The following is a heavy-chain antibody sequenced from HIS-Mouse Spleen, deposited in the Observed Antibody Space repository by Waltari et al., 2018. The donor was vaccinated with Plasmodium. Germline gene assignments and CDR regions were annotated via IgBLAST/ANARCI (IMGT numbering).Heavy chain of an antibody. Sequence: QVQLQQWAAGLLKPSETLSLTCAVYGGCFSGSYRSWIRQPPGKGLEWIGEINHSGSTNYNPSLKSRVTISVDTSKNQFSLKLRSVTAADTAVYYCARGRVLGTSSGYFDLWGRGTLVTVSS. CDR2: INHSGST. CDR1: GGCFSGSY. CDR3: ARGRVLGTSSGYFDL. D-gene: IGHD3-10*01. J-gene: IGHJ2*01. V-gene: IGHV4-34*01.